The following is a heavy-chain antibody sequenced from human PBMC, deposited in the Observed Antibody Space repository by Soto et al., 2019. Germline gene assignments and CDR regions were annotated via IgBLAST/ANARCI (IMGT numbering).Heavy chain of an antibody. CDR2: INPSGGST. Sequence: QVQLVQSGAEVKKPGASVKVSCKASGYTFTSYYMHWVRQAPGQGLEWMGIINPSGGSTSYAQKFQGRVTMTRDTATSTVYMELSSLRSEATAVYYCARGPEYYDSSGYYHDYWGQGTLVTVSS. V-gene: IGHV1-46*01. CDR3: ARGPEYYDSSGYYHDY. J-gene: IGHJ4*02. CDR1: GYTFTSYY. D-gene: IGHD3-22*01.